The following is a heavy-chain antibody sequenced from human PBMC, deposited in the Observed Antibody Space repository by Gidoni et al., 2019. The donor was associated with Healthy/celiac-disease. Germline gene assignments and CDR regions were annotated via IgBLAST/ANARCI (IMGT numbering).Heavy chain of an antibody. CDR2: IIPILGIA. CDR1: GGNISSYA. V-gene: IGHV1-69*04. J-gene: IGHJ4*02. Sequence: QVQLVQSGAEVKKPGSSVKVFCKASGGNISSYAISWVRQAPGQGLEWMGRIIPILGIANYAQKFQGRVTITADKSTSTAYMELSSLRSEDTAVYYCARVRSLLGGYSYGWDYWGQGTLVTVSS. D-gene: IGHD5-18*01. CDR3: ARVRSLLGGYSYGWDY.